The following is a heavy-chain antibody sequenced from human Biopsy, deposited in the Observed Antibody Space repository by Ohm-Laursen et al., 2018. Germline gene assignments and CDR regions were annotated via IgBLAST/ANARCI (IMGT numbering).Heavy chain of an antibody. CDR2: INAKTGDT. J-gene: IGHJ5*02. Sequence: ALVKVSCNASGYTFTGYHVHWVRQAPGQGLEWMGWINAKTGDTNYAQKFQGRVTMNRDASISTAYVDLSSLRSDDTAVYYCTRGGYYYDSLAYYYWFDPWGQGTLVTVSS. CDR1: GYTFTGYH. D-gene: IGHD3-22*01. V-gene: IGHV1-2*02. CDR3: TRGGYYYDSLAYYYWFDP.